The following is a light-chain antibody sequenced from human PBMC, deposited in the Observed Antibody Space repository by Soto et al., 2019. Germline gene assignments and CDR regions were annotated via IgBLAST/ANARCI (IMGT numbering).Light chain of an antibody. V-gene: IGKV1-27*01. Sequence: DIQMTQSPSSLSASVGDRVTITCRASQGFSTYLGWYQQKPGKVPKLLIYATSTLQSGVPSRFSGSGSGTDFTLTISSLQPEDVATYYCQKYDSAPWTFGQGTKVEIK. CDR2: ATS. CDR1: QGFSTY. CDR3: QKYDSAPWT. J-gene: IGKJ1*01.